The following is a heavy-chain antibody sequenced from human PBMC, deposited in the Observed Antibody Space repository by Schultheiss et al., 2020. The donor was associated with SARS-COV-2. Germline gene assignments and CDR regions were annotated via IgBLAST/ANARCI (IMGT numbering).Heavy chain of an antibody. Sequence: GGSLRLSCSASGFTLDGSNVIYWVRQAPGKGLEYVSAISSNGGSTYYADSVKGRFTISRDNSKNTLYLQMNSLRAEDTAVYYCARGSPSVYSPNWFDPWGQGTLVTVSS. CDR2: ISSNGGST. CDR3: ARGSPSVYSPNWFDP. D-gene: IGHD5-18*01. J-gene: IGHJ5*02. V-gene: IGHV3-64*04. CDR1: GFTLDGSNV.